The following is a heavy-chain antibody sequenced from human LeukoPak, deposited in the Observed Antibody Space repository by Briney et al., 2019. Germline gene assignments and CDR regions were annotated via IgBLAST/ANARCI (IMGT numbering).Heavy chain of an antibody. V-gene: IGHV3-30-3*01. Sequence: GGSLRLSCAASGFTFSSYAMHWVRQAPGKGLEWVAVISYDGSNKYYADSVKGRFTISRDNSKNTLYLQMNSLRAEDTAVYYCARGSVVVPAANDWFDPWGQGTLVTVFS. D-gene: IGHD2-2*01. CDR2: ISYDGSNK. CDR1: GFTFSSYA. J-gene: IGHJ5*02. CDR3: ARGSVVVPAANDWFDP.